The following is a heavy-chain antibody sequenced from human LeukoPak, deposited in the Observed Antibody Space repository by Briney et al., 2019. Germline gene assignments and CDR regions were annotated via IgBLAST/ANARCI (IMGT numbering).Heavy chain of an antibody. CDR3: ARRWNYGRNYYIDV. CDR2: INDSGRI. D-gene: IGHD1-7*01. Sequence: PSETLSLTCAVYGGSFSNYYWRWIRQPPGKGLEWIGEINDSGRINYNPSLMSRVTVSVDTSQNQFSLRLTSVTATDTAVYYCARRWNYGRNYYIDVWGNGAMVSVSS. CDR1: GGSFSNYY. J-gene: IGHJ6*03. V-gene: IGHV4-34*01.